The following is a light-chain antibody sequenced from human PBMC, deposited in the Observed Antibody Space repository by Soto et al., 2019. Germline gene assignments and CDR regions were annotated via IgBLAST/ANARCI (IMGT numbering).Light chain of an antibody. Sequence: QSVLTQPPSVSGAPGQRVTISCTGSSSNTGAGFDVHWYQQLPGTAPKLLIYGNNNRPSGVPDRFSGSKSGTSASLAITGLQAEDEGDYFCQSYDRSLSGFYVFGTGTKVTVL. CDR3: QSYDRSLSGFYV. CDR2: GNN. V-gene: IGLV1-40*01. CDR1: SSNTGAGFD. J-gene: IGLJ1*01.